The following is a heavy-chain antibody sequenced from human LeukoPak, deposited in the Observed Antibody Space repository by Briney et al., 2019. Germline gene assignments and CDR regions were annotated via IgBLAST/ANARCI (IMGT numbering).Heavy chain of an antibody. Sequence: SGGSLRLSCAASGFTFSSYAMHWVRQAPGKGLEWVAVISYDGSNKYYADSVKGRFTISRDNSKNTLYLQMNSLRAEDTAVYYCAKAGIVATQEIDPWGQGTLVTVSS. CDR2: ISYDGSNK. CDR3: AKAGIVATQEIDP. J-gene: IGHJ5*02. V-gene: IGHV3-30*04. CDR1: GFTFSSYA. D-gene: IGHD5-12*01.